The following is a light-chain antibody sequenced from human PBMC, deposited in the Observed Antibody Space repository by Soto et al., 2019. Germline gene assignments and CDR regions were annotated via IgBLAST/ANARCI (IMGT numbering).Light chain of an antibody. V-gene: IGKV1-5*03. J-gene: IGKJ2*01. CDR2: KAS. CDR1: QDIGPW. Sequence: DIQMTQSPSTLSASVGDRVTITCRASQDIGPWLAWYQQKPGKAPKLLIYKASSLESGVPSRFRGSGSGTEFTLTITSLQPDDFATYYCQLYNSYLYTFGQGTKLEIK. CDR3: QLYNSYLYT.